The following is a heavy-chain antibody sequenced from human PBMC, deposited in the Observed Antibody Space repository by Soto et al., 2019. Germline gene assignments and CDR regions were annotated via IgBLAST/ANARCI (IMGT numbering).Heavy chain of an antibody. D-gene: IGHD5-18*01. CDR2: INAGNGNT. Sequence: ASVKVSCKASGYTFTNYAIHWVRQVPGQRPEWMGWINAGNGNTKYSQKFQGRVTITRDTSASTAYMELSSLRSEDTAVYYCARGLNGYLHYFDYWGQGTLVTVSS. J-gene: IGHJ4*02. CDR3: ARGLNGYLHYFDY. V-gene: IGHV1-3*01. CDR1: GYTFTNYA.